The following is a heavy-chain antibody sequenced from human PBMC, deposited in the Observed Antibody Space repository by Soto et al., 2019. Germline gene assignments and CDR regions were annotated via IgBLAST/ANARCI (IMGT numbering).Heavy chain of an antibody. J-gene: IGHJ6*03. CDR3: ASTPYYYYYMDV. CDR1: GGSISSYY. CDR2: IYYSGST. V-gene: IGHV4-59*01. Sequence: PSETLSLTCTVSGGSISSYYGSWIRQPPGEGLEWIGYIYYSGSTNYNPSLKSRVTISVDTSKNQFSLKLSSVTAADTAVYYCASTPYYYYYMDVWGKGTTVTVSS.